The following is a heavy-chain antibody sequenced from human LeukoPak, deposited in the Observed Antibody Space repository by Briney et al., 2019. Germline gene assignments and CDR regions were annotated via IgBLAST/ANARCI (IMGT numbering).Heavy chain of an antibody. J-gene: IGHJ6*03. V-gene: IGHV4-4*09. Sequence: SETLSLTCTVSGGSISSYYWSWIRQPPGKGLEWIGYICTSGSTNYNPSLKSRVTISVDTSKNQFSLKLSSVTAADTAVYYCARHAYCSSTSCYMGYYYYYYMDVWGKGTTVTVSS. D-gene: IGHD2-2*02. CDR1: GGSISSYY. CDR2: ICTSGST. CDR3: ARHAYCSSTSCYMGYYYYYYMDV.